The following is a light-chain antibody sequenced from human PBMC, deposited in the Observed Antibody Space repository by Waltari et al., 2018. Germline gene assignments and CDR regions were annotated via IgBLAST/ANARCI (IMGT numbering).Light chain of an antibody. CDR1: QSVSSSY. CDR3: QQYLSSALT. V-gene: IGKV3-20*01. Sequence: EIVLTQSPGTLSLSPGERATLFCRASQSVSSSYLAWYQQKRGQATRLLIYGASSRATGIPDRFSGSGSGTDFTLTISRLEPEDFAVYYCQQYLSSALTFGGGTKVEIK. CDR2: GAS. J-gene: IGKJ4*01.